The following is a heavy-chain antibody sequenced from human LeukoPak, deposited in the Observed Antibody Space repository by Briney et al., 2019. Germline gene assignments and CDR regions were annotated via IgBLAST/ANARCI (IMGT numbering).Heavy chain of an antibody. CDR2: ISSRSSYI. Sequence: PGGSLRLSCAASGFTFSSYNMNWVRQAPGKGLEWVSSISSRSSYINYADSVKGRFTISRDNAKNSLFLQMNTLRAEDTAVYYCARFKWEQHQIFDYWGQGTQVTVSS. CDR1: GFTFSSYN. CDR3: ARFKWEQHQIFDY. J-gene: IGHJ4*02. V-gene: IGHV3-21*01. D-gene: IGHD1-26*01.